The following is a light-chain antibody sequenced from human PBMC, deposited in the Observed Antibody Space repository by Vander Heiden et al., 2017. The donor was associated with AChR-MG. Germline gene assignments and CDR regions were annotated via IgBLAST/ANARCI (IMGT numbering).Light chain of an antibody. J-gene: IGLJ3*02. V-gene: IGLV2-11*01. CDR3: SSYTGTYTSVV. Sequence: QSALTQPRSVSGSPGPSVTISCTGTSSDIGVDNFVSWFQQHPGKAPKLIIYDVIRRPSGVPDRFSGSKSGNTASLTISGLRPEDEADYHCSSYTGTYTSVVFGGGTRLTVL. CDR1: SSDIGVDNF. CDR2: DVI.